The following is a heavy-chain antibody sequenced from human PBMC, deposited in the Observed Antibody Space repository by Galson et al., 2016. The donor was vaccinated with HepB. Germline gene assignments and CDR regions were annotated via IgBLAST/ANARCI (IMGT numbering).Heavy chain of an antibody. CDR2: TYYRSKWYS. V-gene: IGHV6-1*01. D-gene: IGHD6-19*01. CDR1: GDSVSSNSAG. J-gene: IGHJ3*02. CDR3: ARAPAAIAVAGGLKFDAFDI. Sequence: CAISGDSVSSNSAGWNWIRQSPSRGLEWLGRTYYRSKWYSDYAVSVKSRITINPDTSKNQFSLQLSSVSPEDTAVYYCARAPAAIAVAGGLKFDAFDIWGQGKMVTVSS.